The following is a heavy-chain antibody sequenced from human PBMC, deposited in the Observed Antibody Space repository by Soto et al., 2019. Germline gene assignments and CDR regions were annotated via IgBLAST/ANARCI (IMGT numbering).Heavy chain of an antibody. CDR1: GFPSSSTD. CDR3: AKNSGWFNT. CDR2: IDGSGGTT. D-gene: IGHD3-10*01. J-gene: IGHJ5*02. V-gene: IGHV3-23*01. Sequence: GGSLRLSCAASGFPSSSTDMTWVRQAPGKGLEWVSTIDGSGGTTYYADSVKGRFTISRDNSINTVFLQMNSLRADDTALYFCAKNSGWFNTWGQGALVTVSS.